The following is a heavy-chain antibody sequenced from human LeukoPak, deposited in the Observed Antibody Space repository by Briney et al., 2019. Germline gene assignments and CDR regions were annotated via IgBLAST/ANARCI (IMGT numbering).Heavy chain of an antibody. CDR2: ISAYNGNT. D-gene: IGHD3-9*01. J-gene: IGHJ4*02. Sequence: GASVKVSCKASGYTFTSYGISWVRQAPGQGLEWMGWISAYNGNTNYAQKLQGRVTMTTDTSTSTAYMELRSLRSDDTAVYHCARGASELRYFDWIYTYWGQGTLVTVSS. CDR1: GYTFTSYG. V-gene: IGHV1-18*01. CDR3: ARGASELRYFDWIYTY.